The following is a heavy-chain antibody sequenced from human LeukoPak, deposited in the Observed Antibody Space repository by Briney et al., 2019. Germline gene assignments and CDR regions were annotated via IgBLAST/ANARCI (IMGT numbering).Heavy chain of an antibody. CDR3: ASFRGEVEISMIVVAVDH. D-gene: IGHD3-22*01. Sequence: ASETLSLTCTVSGGSIGSTSYYWGWIRQPPGKGLEWIGSIHYSGSTYYNPSLKSRVTISVDTSKNQISLKLGSVTAADTAVYYCASFRGEVEISMIVVAVDHWGQGTLVTVSS. V-gene: IGHV4-39*01. J-gene: IGHJ4*02. CDR1: GGSIGSTSYY. CDR2: IHYSGST.